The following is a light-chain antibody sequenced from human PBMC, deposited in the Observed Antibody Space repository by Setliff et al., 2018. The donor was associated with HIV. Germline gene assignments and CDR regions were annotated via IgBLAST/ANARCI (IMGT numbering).Light chain of an antibody. V-gene: IGLV2-18*02. Sequence: QPALTQPPYVSGAPGQSVTISCTGSTSDIGHYNRVSWYQQPPGAAPKLIMYEVSHRPSGVPDRFSGSKSDSTASLTISGLQPEDEADYYCSSYTTSITFVFGTGTKV. CDR3: SSYTTSITFV. CDR1: TSDIGHYNR. J-gene: IGLJ1*01. CDR2: EVS.